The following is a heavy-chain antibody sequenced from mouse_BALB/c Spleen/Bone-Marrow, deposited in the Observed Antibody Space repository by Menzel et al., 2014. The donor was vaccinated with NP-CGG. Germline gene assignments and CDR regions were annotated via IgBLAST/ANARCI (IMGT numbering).Heavy chain of an antibody. J-gene: IGHJ4*01. CDR3: ARWEYYAMDY. CDR1: GFNIKDTY. D-gene: IGHD4-1*01. V-gene: IGHV14-3*02. CDR2: IDPANGNT. Sequence: VTLKECGAKLVKPGASVKLSCTASGFNIKDTYMHWVKQRPEQGLEWIGRIDPANGNTKYDPKFQGKATITADTSSNTAYLQLSSLSSEDTAVYYCARWEYYAMDYWGQGTSVTVSS.